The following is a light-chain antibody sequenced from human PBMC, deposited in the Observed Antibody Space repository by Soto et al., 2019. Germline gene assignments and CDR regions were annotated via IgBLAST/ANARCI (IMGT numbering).Light chain of an antibody. Sequence: QSVLTQPASVSGSPGQSITISCTGTSSDVGGYNYVSWYQRHPGKAPKLMIFEVSNRPSGVSNLFSGSKSGNTASLTISGLQAADEADYYCSSYTSSSTLVVFGTGTKVTVL. CDR2: EVS. J-gene: IGLJ1*01. CDR3: SSYTSSSTLVV. CDR1: SSDVGGYNY. V-gene: IGLV2-14*01.